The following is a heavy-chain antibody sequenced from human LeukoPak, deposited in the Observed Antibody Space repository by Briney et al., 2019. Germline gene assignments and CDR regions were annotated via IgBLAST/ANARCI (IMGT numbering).Heavy chain of an antibody. V-gene: IGHV3-23*01. CDR1: GFTFSSYA. Sequence: GGSLRLSCAASGFTFSSYAMSWVRQAPGKGLEWVSAISGSGGSTYYADSVKGRFTISRDNSKNTLYLQMNSLRAEDTAVYYCALGGADGDCFDYWGQGTLVTVSS. CDR2: ISGSGGST. CDR3: ALGGADGDCFDY. D-gene: IGHD3-16*01. J-gene: IGHJ4*02.